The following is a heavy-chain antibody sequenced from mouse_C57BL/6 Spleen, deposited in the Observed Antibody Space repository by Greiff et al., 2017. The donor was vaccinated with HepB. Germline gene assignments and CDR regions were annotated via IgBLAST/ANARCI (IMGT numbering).Heavy chain of an antibody. CDR3: ATYLGYFDY. CDR1: GFTFSSYT. CDR2: ISGGGGNT. Sequence: VQLKESGGGLVKPGGSLKLSCAASGFTFSSYTMSWVRQTPEKRLEWVATISGGGGNTYYPDSVKGRFTISRDNAKNTLYLQMSSLRSEDTALYYCATYLGYFDYWGQGTTLTVSS. V-gene: IGHV5-9*01. J-gene: IGHJ2*01.